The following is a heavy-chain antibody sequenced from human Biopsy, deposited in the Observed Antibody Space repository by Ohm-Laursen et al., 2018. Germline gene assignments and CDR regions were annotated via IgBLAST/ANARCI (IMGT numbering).Heavy chain of an antibody. J-gene: IGHJ4*02. CDR3: ARRGSGGRSFDH. CDR2: ISDSGST. CDR1: GGSISSFY. V-gene: IGHV4-59*08. D-gene: IGHD2-15*01. Sequence: SDTLSLTCAVSGGSISSFYWTWIRQPPGKGPEWIGDISDSGSTNYKPSPKSRVIISVDTSKNQFSVNLSSVTAADTAVYYCARRGSGGRSFDHWGQGTLVTVSS.